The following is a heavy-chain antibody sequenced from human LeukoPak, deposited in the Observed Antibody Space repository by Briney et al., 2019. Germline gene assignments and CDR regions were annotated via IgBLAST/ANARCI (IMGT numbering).Heavy chain of an antibody. CDR2: INWNSDSI. CDR1: GFTFDDYA. V-gene: IGHV3-9*01. J-gene: IGHJ6*03. CDR3: ARDLDYYMDV. Sequence: HPGGSLRLSCAVSGFTFDDYAMHWVRQVPGKGLEWVSGINWNSDSIGYADSVKGRFTTSRDNAKNSLYLQMNSLRAEDTAVYYCARDLDYYMDVWGKGTTVTISS.